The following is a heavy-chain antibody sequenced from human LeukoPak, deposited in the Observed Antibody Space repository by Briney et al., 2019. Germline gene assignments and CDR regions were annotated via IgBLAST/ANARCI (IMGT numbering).Heavy chain of an antibody. CDR3: ARGLDILTGYYTTHFDY. CDR2: INHSGST. V-gene: IGHV4-34*01. J-gene: IGHJ4*02. D-gene: IGHD3-9*01. Sequence: SETLSLTCAVYGGSFSGYYWSWIRQPPGKGLEWIGEINHSGSTNYNPSLKSRVTISVDTSKNQFSLKLSSVTAADTAVYYCARGLDILTGYYTTHFDYWGQGTLVTVSS. CDR1: GGSFSGYY.